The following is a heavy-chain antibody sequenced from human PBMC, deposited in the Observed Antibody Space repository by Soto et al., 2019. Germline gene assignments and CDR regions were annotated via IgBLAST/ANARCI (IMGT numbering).Heavy chain of an antibody. CDR2: IIPICGTA. CDR3: ARGWGYDSTDYYYAY. D-gene: IGHD3-22*01. J-gene: IGHJ4*02. Sequence: QVQLVQSGAEVRKPGSSVRVSCKASGGSFNRHTISWVRQAPGQGLEWMGGIIPICGTANHAQKFEGRVTIIADESTSTVYMELSSLRSDDTAIYYCARGWGYDSTDYYYAYWGQGTLVIVSS. CDR1: GGSFNRHT. V-gene: IGHV1-69*01.